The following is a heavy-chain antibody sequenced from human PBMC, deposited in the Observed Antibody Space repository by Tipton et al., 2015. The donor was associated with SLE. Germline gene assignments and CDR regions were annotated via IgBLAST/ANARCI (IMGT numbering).Heavy chain of an antibody. CDR3: ARAGYSSGWYGSDDAFDI. V-gene: IGHV4-61*08. Sequence: TLSLTCAVSGGSISSGDYYWSWIRQPPGKGLEWIGEINHSGSTNYNPSLKSRVTISVDTSKNQFSLKLSSVTAADTAVYYCARAGYSSGWYGSDDAFDIWGQGTMVTVSS. CDR1: GGSISSGDYY. J-gene: IGHJ3*02. D-gene: IGHD6-19*01. CDR2: INHSGST.